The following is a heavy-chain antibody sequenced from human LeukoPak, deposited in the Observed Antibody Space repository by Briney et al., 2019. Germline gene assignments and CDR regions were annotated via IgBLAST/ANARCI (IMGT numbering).Heavy chain of an antibody. D-gene: IGHD5-24*01. CDR3: ARSGSNGDDY. V-gene: IGHV3-7*01. CDR2: IKQEGSDK. Sequence: GGSLRLSCAASGFTFSNYWMNWVRQAPGKGLEWVANIKQEGSDKNYVGFVRGRFTISRGNAKNLLYLLMHSLRVEDTAVYYCARSGSNGDDYWGQGTLVTVSS. J-gene: IGHJ4*02. CDR1: GFTFSNYW.